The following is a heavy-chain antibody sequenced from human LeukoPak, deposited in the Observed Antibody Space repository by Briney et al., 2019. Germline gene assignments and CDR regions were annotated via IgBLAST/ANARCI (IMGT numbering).Heavy chain of an antibody. Sequence: GGSLRLSCGASGFTFSSSGMGWVRQAPGKGLEWVSAISGSGGSTYYADSVKGRFTISRDNSKNTLYLQMNSLRAEDTAVYYCAKDLSIAAAGNGDYWGQGTLVTVSS. J-gene: IGHJ4*02. V-gene: IGHV3-23*01. CDR2: ISGSGGST. D-gene: IGHD6-13*01. CDR1: GFTFSSSG. CDR3: AKDLSIAAAGNGDY.